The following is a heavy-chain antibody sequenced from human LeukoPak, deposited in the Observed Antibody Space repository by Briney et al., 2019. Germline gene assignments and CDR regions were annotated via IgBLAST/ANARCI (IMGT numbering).Heavy chain of an antibody. D-gene: IGHD3-3*01. CDR1: GYTFTNYD. J-gene: IGHJ4*02. Sequence: GASVKVSCKASGYTFTNYDINWVRQAPGQGLEWMGRMNPNGDDTHYAQKFRGRVTFSRNTSITTFYMELSGLRSEDTAVYYCARLGYSGWSGNYFFDYWGPGTLVTVSS. V-gene: IGHV1-8*03. CDR3: ARLGYSGWSGNYFFDY. CDR2: MNPNGDDT.